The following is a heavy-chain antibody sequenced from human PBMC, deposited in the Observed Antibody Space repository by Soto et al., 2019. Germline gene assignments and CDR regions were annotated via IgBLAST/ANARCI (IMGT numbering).Heavy chain of an antibody. D-gene: IGHD2-15*01. V-gene: IGHV4-61*01. Sequence: SETLSLTCCVSGGSVGSQKYYRTCIQQHPGKGLEWVGVVDYSGSTNYNPSLKSRVSKSIDTSRNQFSLKLSSVTAADPAMYYCARDDLEILLAANNADSGLDVGGQGPTVTV. J-gene: IGHJ6*02. CDR2: VDYSGST. CDR1: GGSVGSQKYY. CDR3: ARDDLEILLAANNADSGLDV.